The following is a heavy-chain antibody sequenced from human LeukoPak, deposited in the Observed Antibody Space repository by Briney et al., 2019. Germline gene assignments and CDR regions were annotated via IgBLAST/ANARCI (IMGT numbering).Heavy chain of an antibody. J-gene: IGHJ4*02. V-gene: IGHV3-53*01. CDR2: IYSGGST. CDR1: GFTFNYYA. Sequence: GGSLRLSCAASGFTFNYYAMSWVRQAPGKGLEWASVIYSGGSTYYADSVKGRFTISRDNSKNTLYLQMNSLRAEDTAVYYCARGAFDYYDSSGLYYFDYWGQGTLVTVSS. CDR3: ARGAFDYYDSSGLYYFDY. D-gene: IGHD3-22*01.